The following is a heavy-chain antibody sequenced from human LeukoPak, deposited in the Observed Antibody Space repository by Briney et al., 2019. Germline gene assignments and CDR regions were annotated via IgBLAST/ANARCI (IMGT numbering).Heavy chain of an antibody. CDR3: AKSLLSVAYYYYYGMDV. CDR1: GFTFSSYA. Sequence: AGGSLRLSCAAPGFTFSSYAMSWVRQAPGKGLEWVSAISGRGGSTYYADSVKGRFTIYRDNSKNTLYLQMNSLRAEDTAVYYCAKSLLSVAYYYYYGMDVWGQGTTVTVSS. CDR2: ISGRGGST. D-gene: IGHD6-19*01. V-gene: IGHV3-23*01. J-gene: IGHJ6*02.